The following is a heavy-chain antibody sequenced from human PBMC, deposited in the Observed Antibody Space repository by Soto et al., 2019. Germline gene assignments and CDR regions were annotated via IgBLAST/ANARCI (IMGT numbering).Heavy chain of an antibody. Sequence: GASVNVSCKASGYTFTGYYMHWVRQAPGQGLEWMGWINPNSGGTNYAQKFQGWVTMTRDTSISTAYMELSRLRSDDTAVYYCARCRNCYCGSGTKMYYVDYCGQVSLFTGSS. CDR1: GYTFTGYY. J-gene: IGHJ4*02. CDR2: INPNSGGT. V-gene: IGHV1-2*04. CDR3: ARCRNCYCGSGTKMYYVDY. D-gene: IGHD3-10*01.